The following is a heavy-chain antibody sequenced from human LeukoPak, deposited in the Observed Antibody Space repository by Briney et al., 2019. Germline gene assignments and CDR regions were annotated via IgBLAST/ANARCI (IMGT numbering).Heavy chain of an antibody. D-gene: IGHD4-23*01. CDR2: ISPSGGSI. Sequence: GGSLRVSCAASGFTFNSYPMSGVRQAPGKGLEWVSAISPSGGSIYFSDSVRGRFTISRDNSKNTVYVQMNSLRAEDTAVYYCAKLRWEITHYWYFDLWGRGTLVTVSS. CDR1: GFTFNSYP. CDR3: AKLRWEITHYWYFDL. J-gene: IGHJ2*01. V-gene: IGHV3-23*01.